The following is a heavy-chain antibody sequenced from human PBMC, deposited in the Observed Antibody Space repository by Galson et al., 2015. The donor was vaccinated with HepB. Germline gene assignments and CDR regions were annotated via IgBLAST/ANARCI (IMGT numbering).Heavy chain of an antibody. D-gene: IGHD3-9*01. CDR2: IIPILGIA. CDR3: ARGADILTGYSMERDNWFDP. Sequence: SVKVSCKASGGTFSSYAISWVRQAPGQGLEWMGRIIPILGIANYAQKFQGRVTITADKSTGTAYMELSSLRSEDTAVYYCARGADILTGYSMERDNWFDPWGQGTLVTVSS. CDR1: GGTFSSYA. V-gene: IGHV1-69*04. J-gene: IGHJ5*02.